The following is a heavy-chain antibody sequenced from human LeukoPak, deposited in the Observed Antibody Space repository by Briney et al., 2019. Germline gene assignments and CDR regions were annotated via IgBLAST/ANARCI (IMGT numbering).Heavy chain of an antibody. J-gene: IGHJ3*02. CDR1: GGSFSGYY. Sequence: PSETLSLTCAVYGGSFSGYYWSWIRQPPGKGLEWIGEINHSGSTNYNPSLKSRVTISVDTSKNQFSLKLSSVTAADTAVYYCARVRGTDAFDIWGRGTMVTVSS. D-gene: IGHD1-1*01. CDR3: ARVRGTDAFDI. CDR2: INHSGST. V-gene: IGHV4-34*01.